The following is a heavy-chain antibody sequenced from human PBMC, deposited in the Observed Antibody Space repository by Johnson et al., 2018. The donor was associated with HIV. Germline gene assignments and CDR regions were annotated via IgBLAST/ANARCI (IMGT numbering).Heavy chain of an antibody. D-gene: IGHD3-3*01. CDR1: GFTFDDYA. Sequence: VQLVESGGGLVQPGRSLRLSCAASGFTFDDYAMHWVRQVPGKGLEWVSGISWSSGSIGYADSVKGRFTISRDNAKNSLYLQMKSLRADDTALYYCVRAQFLEWLFFDSFDIWGQGTMVTVAS. CDR2: ISWSSGSI. CDR3: VRAQFLEWLFFDSFDI. V-gene: IGHV3-9*01. J-gene: IGHJ3*02.